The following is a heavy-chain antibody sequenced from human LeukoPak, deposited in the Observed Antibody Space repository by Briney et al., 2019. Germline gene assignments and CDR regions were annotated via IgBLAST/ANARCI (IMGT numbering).Heavy chain of an antibody. J-gene: IGHJ4*02. Sequence: PGGSLRLSCAASGFTFSDYYMSWIRQAPGKGLEWGSYISSSGRTIYYADSVKGRFTISRDNAKNSLYLQMNSLRAEDTAVYYCARGAHYYDSSGYVYWGQGTLVTVSS. CDR2: ISSSGRTI. CDR3: ARGAHYYDSSGYVY. D-gene: IGHD3-22*01. CDR1: GFTFSDYY. V-gene: IGHV3-11*01.